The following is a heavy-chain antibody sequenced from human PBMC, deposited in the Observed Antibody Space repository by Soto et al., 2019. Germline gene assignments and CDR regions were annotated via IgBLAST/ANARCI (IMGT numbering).Heavy chain of an antibody. CDR3: ARGDYYDSSGPFSDAFDI. J-gene: IGHJ3*02. Sequence: HPGGSLRLSCAASGFTFSTYWMSWVRQAPGKGLEWVANIKPDGSEKWYVDSVKGRFTISRDNAKKSVYLQMNSLRAEDTAVYYCARGDYYDSSGPFSDAFDIWGQGTMVTVSS. D-gene: IGHD3-22*01. V-gene: IGHV3-7*04. CDR2: IKPDGSEK. CDR1: GFTFSTYW.